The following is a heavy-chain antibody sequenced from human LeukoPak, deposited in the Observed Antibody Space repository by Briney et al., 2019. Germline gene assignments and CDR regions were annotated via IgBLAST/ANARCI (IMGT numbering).Heavy chain of an antibody. CDR3: ARGPPTIVVIITTGDFDC. CDR2: INPNSGGT. Sequence: ASVKVSCKASGYTFTGYYMHWVRQAPGQGLEWMGWINPNSGGTHYAQKFQGRVTMTRDTSISTAYMELRRLRSDDRAFYYCARGPPTIVVIITTGDFDCWGQGTLVTVCS. D-gene: IGHD3-22*01. CDR1: GYTFTGYY. V-gene: IGHV1-2*02. J-gene: IGHJ4*02.